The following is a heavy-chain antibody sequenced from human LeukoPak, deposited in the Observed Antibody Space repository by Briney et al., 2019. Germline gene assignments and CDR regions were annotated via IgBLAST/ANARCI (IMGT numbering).Heavy chain of an antibody. CDR2: VWYDGSNQ. CDR1: GFPFSGSG. CDR3: AKDKDTPATAQPQRGYFES. Sequence: PGSSLRLSCAASGFPFSGSGMHWVRQAPGKGLEWVAIVWYDGSNQYYADSMKGRFTISRDNSKNTVDLQMNSLRVEDTAVYFCAKDKDTPATAQPQRGYFESWGQGTLVTVSA. V-gene: IGHV3-33*06. J-gene: IGHJ4*02. D-gene: IGHD2-21*02.